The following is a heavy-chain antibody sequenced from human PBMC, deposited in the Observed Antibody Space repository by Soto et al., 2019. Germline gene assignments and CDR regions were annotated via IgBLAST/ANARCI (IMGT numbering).Heavy chain of an antibody. CDR3: AKDYLGSSNVFGV. J-gene: IGHJ3*01. Sequence: GGSLRLSCVASGFTFSNYGFHWVRRTPGKGLQWMAAISSAGTTKNYAESVNGRFFISRDNSRNTVFLHMNSVRAEDTALYYCAKDYLGSSNVFGVWGRGTVVTVSS. CDR1: GFTFSNYG. CDR2: ISSAGTTK. D-gene: IGHD2-2*01. V-gene: IGHV3-30*18.